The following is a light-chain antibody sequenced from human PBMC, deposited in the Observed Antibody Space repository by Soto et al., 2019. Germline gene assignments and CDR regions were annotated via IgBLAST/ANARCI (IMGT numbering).Light chain of an antibody. CDR3: QQYGSSPVT. V-gene: IGKV3-20*01. J-gene: IGKJ2*01. CDR2: DAS. CDR1: QTVSSNY. Sequence: EIVLTQSPGTLSLSPGEGATFSCRASQTVSSNYLAWYQQKPGQAPRLLIHDASSRAAGIPDRFSGSGSGTDFTLTISRLEPEDFAVYYCQQYGSSPVTFGQGTKLEIK.